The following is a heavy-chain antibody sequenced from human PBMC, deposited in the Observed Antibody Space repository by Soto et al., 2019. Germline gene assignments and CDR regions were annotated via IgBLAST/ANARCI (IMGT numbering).Heavy chain of an antibody. D-gene: IGHD3-22*01. V-gene: IGHV1-8*01. Sequence: ASVKVSCKASGYSFTDYDVNWVRQAAGQGLEWMGWMNPNTGNTAYAQKFQGRLTLTRDTSISTAYMDLSSLTSEDTAVYFCARGFSGYSEHWAQGTLVTVSS. CDR3: ARGFSGYSEH. CDR2: MNPNTGNT. J-gene: IGHJ1*01. CDR1: GYSFTDYD.